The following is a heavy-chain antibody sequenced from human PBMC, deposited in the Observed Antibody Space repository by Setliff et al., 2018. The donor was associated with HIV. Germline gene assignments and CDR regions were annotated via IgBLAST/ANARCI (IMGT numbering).Heavy chain of an antibody. CDR1: GGSMNNYY. D-gene: IGHD3-16*01. V-gene: IGHV4-59*01. CDR2: VYYSGST. CDR3: ARIFGFTTASYARGNDY. J-gene: IGHJ4*02. Sequence: PSETLSLTCTVFGGSMNNYYWNWIRQSPGKGLEWIGYVYYSGSTKYSPSLKSRVSISLDPSTKQVSLRLRSVTAADTAVYYCARIFGFTTASYARGNDYWGRGTLVTVSS.